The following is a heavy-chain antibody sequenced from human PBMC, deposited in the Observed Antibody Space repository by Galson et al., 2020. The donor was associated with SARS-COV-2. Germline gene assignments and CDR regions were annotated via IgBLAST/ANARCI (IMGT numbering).Heavy chain of an antibody. Sequence: GSLRLSCTVSGYTFRDFSMSWFRQAPGKGLEWVGFIRTIGYGGTTQYAASVKGRFTISRDDSKSIAYLQMNSLKIEDTAVYYCAREGTQWLVDYWGQGTLVTVSS. CDR3: AREGTQWLVDY. J-gene: IGHJ4*02. CDR1: GYTFRDFS. V-gene: IGHV3-49*03. D-gene: IGHD6-19*01. CDR2: IRTIGYGGTT.